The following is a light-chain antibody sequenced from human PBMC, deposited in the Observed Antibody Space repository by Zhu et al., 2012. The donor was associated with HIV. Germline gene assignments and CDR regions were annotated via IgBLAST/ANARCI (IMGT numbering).Light chain of an antibody. V-gene: IGKV1D-8*04. CDR3: QQYYSFPRT. Sequence: VIGMTQSPSLLSASTGDRVIISCRLSHGISSSLAWYQQKPGKAPQLLIYAASTLESGVPSRFSGSGSGTDFTLTISRLQSEDFATYYCQQYYSFPRTFGQGTKVEIK. CDR1: HGISSS. CDR2: AAS. J-gene: IGKJ1*01.